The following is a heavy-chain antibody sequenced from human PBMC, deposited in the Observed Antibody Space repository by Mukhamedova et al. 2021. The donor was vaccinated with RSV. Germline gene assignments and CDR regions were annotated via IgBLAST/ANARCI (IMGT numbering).Heavy chain of an antibody. CDR2: IYPHDSDT. Sequence: WIGWVRQMPGKGLEWMGIIYPHDSDTRYSPSFQGRVTISADKSISTAYLQWSSLQASDTAMYYCASARSAFDIWGQGTMVTVSS. V-gene: IGHV5-51*01. CDR1: W. D-gene: IGHD6-6*01. J-gene: IGHJ3*02. CDR3: ASARSAFDI.